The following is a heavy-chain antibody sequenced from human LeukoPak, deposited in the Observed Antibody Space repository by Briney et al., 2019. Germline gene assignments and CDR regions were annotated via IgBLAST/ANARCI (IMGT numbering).Heavy chain of an antibody. CDR2: IYYSGST. J-gene: IGHJ4*02. Sequence: SETLSLTCTVSGGSISSSSYYWGWIRQPPGKGLEWIGSIYYSGSTYYNPSLKSRVTISVDTSKNQFSLKLSSVTAADTAVYYCARQDGYTSGDYFDYWGQGTLVTVSS. V-gene: IGHV4-39*01. CDR3: ARQDGYTSGDYFDY. CDR1: GGSISSSSYY. D-gene: IGHD5-24*01.